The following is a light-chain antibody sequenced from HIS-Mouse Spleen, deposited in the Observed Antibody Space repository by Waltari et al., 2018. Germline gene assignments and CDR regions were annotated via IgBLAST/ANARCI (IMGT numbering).Light chain of an antibody. CDR3: CSYAGSYTFDVV. CDR2: DVS. Sequence: SALTQPRSVSGSPGQSVTISCTGTSSDVGGYNYVSWYQQHPGKAPKLMISDVSKRPSGVPDRCSGSKSCNTASLTISGLQAEDEADYYCCSYAGSYTFDVVFGGGTKLTVL. J-gene: IGLJ2*01. V-gene: IGLV2-11*01. CDR1: SSDVGGYNY.